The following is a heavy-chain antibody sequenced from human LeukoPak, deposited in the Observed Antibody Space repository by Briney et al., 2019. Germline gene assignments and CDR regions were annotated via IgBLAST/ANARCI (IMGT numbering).Heavy chain of an antibody. CDR1: VYTFTGYY. D-gene: IGHD2-2*01. CDR3: ARDRRVGYCSSTSCLNWFDP. V-gene: IGHV1-2*02. CDR2: INPNSGGT. J-gene: IGHJ5*02. Sequence: ASVKVSCKASVYTFTGYYMHWVRQAPGQGLEWMGWINPNSGGTNYAQKFQGRVTMTRDTSISTAYMELSRLRSDDTAVYYCARDRRVGYCSSTSCLNWFDPWGQGTLVTVSS.